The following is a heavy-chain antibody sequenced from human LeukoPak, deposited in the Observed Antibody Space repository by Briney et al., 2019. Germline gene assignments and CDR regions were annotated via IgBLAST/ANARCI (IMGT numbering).Heavy chain of an antibody. CDR1: GYTFTSYG. Sequence: EASVKVSCKASGYTFTSYGIIWVRQAPGQGLDWMGWISPYNGKTNYAQKFQDRLTMTTDTSTRTAYMELRSLRSDDTAVYYCARGSIVAPSAYWGQGTLVTVSS. CDR2: ISPYNGKT. CDR3: ARGSIVAPSAY. V-gene: IGHV1-18*01. D-gene: IGHD2-21*01. J-gene: IGHJ4*02.